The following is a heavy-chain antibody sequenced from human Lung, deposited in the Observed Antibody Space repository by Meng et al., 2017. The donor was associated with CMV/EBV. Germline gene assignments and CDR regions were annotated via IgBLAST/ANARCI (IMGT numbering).Heavy chain of an antibody. V-gene: IGHV3-9*01. CDR1: PFTFHNYA. Sequence: GGSXRLXCTVSPFTFHNYAMHWVRQAPGKGLEWVSGFSLDTDRIDYADSVKGRFTVSIDSAKGSLYLQMNSLRVEDTALYYCTKDLRPGGADVWGQGTTVNGAS. J-gene: IGHJ6*02. CDR2: FSLDTDRI. D-gene: IGHD3-10*01. CDR3: TKDLRPGGADV.